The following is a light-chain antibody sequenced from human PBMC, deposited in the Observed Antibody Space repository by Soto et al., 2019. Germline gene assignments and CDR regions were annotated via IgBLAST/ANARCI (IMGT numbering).Light chain of an antibody. CDR3: QQFGSSPLFT. Sequence: EIVLTQSPGTLSLSPGERATLSCRASQSVSSSYLAWYQQKPGQAPRLLIYGPSSRATGIPDRFSGSGPGTDFTLTISRLEPEDFAVYYCQQFGSSPLFTFGPGTKVDVK. V-gene: IGKV3-20*01. J-gene: IGKJ3*01. CDR1: QSVSSSY. CDR2: GPS.